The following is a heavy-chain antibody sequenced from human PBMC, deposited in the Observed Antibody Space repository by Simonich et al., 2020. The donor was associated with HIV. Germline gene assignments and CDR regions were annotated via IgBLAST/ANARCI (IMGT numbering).Heavy chain of an antibody. Sequence: EVQLVESGGDLVKPGGCLRLSCAASGFTLREAWMSWVRQAPGKGLELVSRIKSKGSGGTTDYAAPVKGRFTISRDDSKNTLFLQMNSLKIEDTAVYYCSWMTTVTTVDYWGQGTLVTVSS. CDR3: SWMTTVTTVDY. J-gene: IGHJ4*02. CDR2: IKSKGSGGTT. D-gene: IGHD4-17*01. V-gene: IGHV3-15*01. CDR1: GFTLREAW.